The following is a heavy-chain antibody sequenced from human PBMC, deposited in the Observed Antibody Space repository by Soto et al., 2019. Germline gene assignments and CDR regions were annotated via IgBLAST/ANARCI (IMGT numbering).Heavy chain of an antibody. J-gene: IGHJ4*02. V-gene: IGHV3-74*01. Sequence: PGGSLRLSCAAAGLIFSNYRMHWVRQAPGKGLVWVSCISTDGSITNYADSVKGRFTVSRDHAKNTLYLQMNSLRAEDTALYYCARDTHGPHFWGQGTMVTVSS. CDR3: ARDTHGPHF. CDR1: GLIFSNYR. CDR2: ISTDGSIT.